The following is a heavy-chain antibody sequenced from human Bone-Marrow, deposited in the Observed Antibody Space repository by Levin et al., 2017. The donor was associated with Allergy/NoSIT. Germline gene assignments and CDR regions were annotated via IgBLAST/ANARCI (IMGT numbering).Heavy chain of an antibody. CDR3: ASRSVRFLGTPPSGFAWGYDG. CDR1: GFTVSGTD. D-gene: IGHD3-3*01. CDR2: IHSGDTT. V-gene: IGHV3-66*01. Sequence: GGSLRLSCAASGFTVSGTDMSWLRQAPGKGLEWVSVIHSGDTTYYADSAKGRFTISRDNSKNTLSLQMNSLRVEDTAVYYCASRSVRFLGTPPSGFAWGYDGWGQGTTVTVSS. J-gene: IGHJ6*02.